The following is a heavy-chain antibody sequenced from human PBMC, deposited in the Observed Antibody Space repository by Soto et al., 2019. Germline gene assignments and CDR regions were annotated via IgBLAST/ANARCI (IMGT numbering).Heavy chain of an antibody. CDR1: GFTFSSYA. CDR2: ISGSGGST. D-gene: IGHD2-15*01. CDR3: AKDAQDIVVVVSATGAFDI. J-gene: IGHJ3*02. Sequence: EVQLLESGGGLVQPGGSLRLSCAASGFTFSSYAMSWVRHAPGKGLEWVSDISGSGGSTYYADSVKGRFTISRDNSKITLYLQMNSLRDEDTAVYYCAKDAQDIVVVVSATGAFDIWGQGTMVTVSS. V-gene: IGHV3-23*01.